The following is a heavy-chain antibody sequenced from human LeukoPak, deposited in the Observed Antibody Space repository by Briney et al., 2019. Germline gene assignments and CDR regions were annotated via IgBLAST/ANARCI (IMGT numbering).Heavy chain of an antibody. J-gene: IGHJ4*02. CDR1: GGSVSSGSYY. Sequence: SETLSLTCTVSGGSVSSGSYYWSWIRQPPGKGLEWIGYIYYSGSTNYNPFLKSRVTISVDTSKNQFSLKLSSVTAADTAVYYCARVVSMYYYDSSGYYYDYWGQGTLVTVSS. V-gene: IGHV4-61*01. D-gene: IGHD3-22*01. CDR2: IYYSGST. CDR3: ARVVSMYYYDSSGYYYDY.